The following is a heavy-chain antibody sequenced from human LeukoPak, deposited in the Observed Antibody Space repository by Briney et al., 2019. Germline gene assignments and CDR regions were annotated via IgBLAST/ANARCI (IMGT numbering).Heavy chain of an antibody. V-gene: IGHV3-30*18. Sequence: GRSLRLSCAASGFTFSSYGMHWVRQAPGKGLEWVAVISYDGSNKYYADSVKGRFTISRDNSKNTLYLQMNSLRAEDTAVYYCAKDRAQVVPAAYFDYWGQGTLVTVSS. CDR3: AKDRAQVVPAAYFDY. J-gene: IGHJ4*02. CDR1: GFTFSSYG. CDR2: ISYDGSNK. D-gene: IGHD2-2*01.